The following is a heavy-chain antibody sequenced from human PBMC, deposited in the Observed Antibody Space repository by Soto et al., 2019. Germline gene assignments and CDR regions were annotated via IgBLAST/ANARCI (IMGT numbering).Heavy chain of an antibody. Sequence: PGGSLRLSCAASGFTFSSYGMHWVRQAPGKGLEYVSAIRNDGSNKYYADSVKGRFTISRDNSKNTLYLQMSSLRAEDTAVYYCVKDHDYGDPHFDYWGQGTLVTVSS. J-gene: IGHJ4*02. CDR2: IRNDGSNK. CDR3: VKDHDYGDPHFDY. V-gene: IGHV3-64D*08. D-gene: IGHD4-17*01. CDR1: GFTFSSYG.